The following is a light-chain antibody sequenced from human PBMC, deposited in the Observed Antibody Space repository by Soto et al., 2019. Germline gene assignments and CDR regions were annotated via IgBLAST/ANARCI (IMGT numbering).Light chain of an antibody. CDR3: MLSSGGDVV. Sequence: QAVVTQEPSLTVSPGGTVTLTCASSTGAVTSTYYPNWFQRKPGQAPRTLIYHTTNRHSWTPARFSHSLLGGKAALTLSGAQPEDEDEYYCMLSSGGDVVFGGGTKVTVL. V-gene: IGLV7-43*01. J-gene: IGLJ2*01. CDR2: HTT. CDR1: TGAVTSTYY.